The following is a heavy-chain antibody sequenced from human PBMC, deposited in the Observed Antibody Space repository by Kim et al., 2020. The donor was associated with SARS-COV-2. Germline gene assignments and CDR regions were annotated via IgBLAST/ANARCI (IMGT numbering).Heavy chain of an antibody. J-gene: IGHJ6*02. CDR3: GKDSKPCGMGV. V-gene: IGHV3-9*02. CDR2: IILNTDNK. CDR1: GFTSDDHG. Sequence: GGSLRLSCAIFGFTSDDHGMHWVRQAPGKGLEWVSGIILNTDNKGYADSVKGRFTISRDKAKNSLYLQMNDLRAEDTALYYCGKDSKPCGMGVWGQGTT.